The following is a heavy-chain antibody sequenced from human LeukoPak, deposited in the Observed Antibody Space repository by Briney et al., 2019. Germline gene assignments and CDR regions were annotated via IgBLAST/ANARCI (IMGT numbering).Heavy chain of an antibody. CDR2: IYYRGRT. V-gene: IGHV4-39*01. CDR3: ARRRYYDGSGYLE. Sequence: SETLTLTCSVSGDSVSRSDSYWDWIRQPPGKGLEWIGTIYYRGRTYYSPSLKSRVTMSVDPSNNQFSLNLRSVTAADTAVYYCARRRYYDGSGYLEWGQGTLLSVSS. CDR1: GDSVSRSDSY. D-gene: IGHD3-22*01. J-gene: IGHJ1*01.